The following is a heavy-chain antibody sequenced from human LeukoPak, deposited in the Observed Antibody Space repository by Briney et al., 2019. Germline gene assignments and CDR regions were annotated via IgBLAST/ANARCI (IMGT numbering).Heavy chain of an antibody. CDR2: ISSSGSTI. Sequence: PGGSLRLSCAASGFTSSDYYMSWIRQAPGKGPEWVSYISSSGSTIYYADSVKGRFTISRDNAKNSLYLQMNSLRAEDTAVYYCARGLYCSGGSCYAFDYWGQGTLVTVSS. V-gene: IGHV3-11*01. D-gene: IGHD2-15*01. CDR1: GFTSSDYY. CDR3: ARGLYCSGGSCYAFDY. J-gene: IGHJ4*02.